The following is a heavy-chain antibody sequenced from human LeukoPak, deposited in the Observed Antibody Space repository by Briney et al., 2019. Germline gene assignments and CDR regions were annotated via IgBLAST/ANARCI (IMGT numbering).Heavy chain of an antibody. J-gene: IGHJ4*02. V-gene: IGHV1-69*06. CDR3: ARENIVTTGRGPRFEY. CDR2: IIPIFGTA. D-gene: IGHD5-12*01. CDR1: GGTFSSYA. Sequence: SVKVSCKASGGTFSSYAISWVRQAPGQGLEWMGGIIPIFGTANYAQKFQGRVTITADKSTSTAYMELSSLRSEDTAVYYCARENIVTTGRGPRFEYWGQGTLVTVSS.